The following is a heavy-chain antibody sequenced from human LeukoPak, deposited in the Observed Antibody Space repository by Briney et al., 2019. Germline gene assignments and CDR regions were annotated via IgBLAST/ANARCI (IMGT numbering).Heavy chain of an antibody. D-gene: IGHD6-19*01. V-gene: IGHV4-30-2*01. J-gene: IGHJ6*02. Sequence: PSETLSLTCTVSGGSISSGGYYWSWIRQPPGKGLEWIGYIYHSGSTYYNPSLKSRVTISVDRSKNQFSLKLSSVTAADTAVYYCARLHSSGWYGWSEEREYYYYGMDVWGQGTTVTVSS. CDR3: ARLHSSGWYGWSEEREYYYYGMDV. CDR1: GGSISSGGYY. CDR2: IYHSGST.